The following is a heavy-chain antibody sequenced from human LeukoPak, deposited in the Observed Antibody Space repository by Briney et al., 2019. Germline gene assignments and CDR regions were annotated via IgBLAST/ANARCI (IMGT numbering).Heavy chain of an antibody. Sequence: GGSLRLSCAGSGFIFSSYGMNWVRQAPGKGLEWVSYISSSSSTIYYADSVKGRFTISRDNAKNSLYLQMNSLRAEDTAVYYCAREGITVSHDLDCWGQGTLVTVSP. J-gene: IGHJ4*02. CDR2: ISSSSSTI. CDR3: AREGITVSHDLDC. CDR1: GFIFSSYG. D-gene: IGHD3-16*01. V-gene: IGHV3-48*01.